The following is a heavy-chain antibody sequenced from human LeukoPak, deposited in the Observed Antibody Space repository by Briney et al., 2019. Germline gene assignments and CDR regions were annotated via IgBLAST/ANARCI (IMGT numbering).Heavy chain of an antibody. CDR3: ARGRYFDWSFTNYPRWFDP. CDR1: GYTFTSYD. Sequence: ASVKVSCKASGYTFTSYDINWVRQATGQGLEWMGWMNPNSGNTGYAQKFQGRVTMTRNTSISTAYMELSSLRSEDTAVYYCARGRYFDWSFTNYPRWFDPWGQGTLVTVSS. V-gene: IGHV1-8*01. J-gene: IGHJ5*02. CDR2: MNPNSGNT. D-gene: IGHD3-9*01.